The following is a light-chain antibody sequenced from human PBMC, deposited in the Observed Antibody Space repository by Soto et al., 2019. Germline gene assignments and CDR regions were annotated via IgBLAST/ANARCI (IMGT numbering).Light chain of an antibody. CDR3: QQYGSSGT. CDR1: QSVSRSY. V-gene: IGKV3-20*01. J-gene: IGKJ1*01. Sequence: EILLTQSPGTLALSPGERATLSCRASQSVSRSYLAWYQQKPGHAPSLLIYGASNRATGIPDRLSGSGSGTDFTLTISRLEPEDFAVYYCQQYGSSGTFGQGTKVDIK. CDR2: GAS.